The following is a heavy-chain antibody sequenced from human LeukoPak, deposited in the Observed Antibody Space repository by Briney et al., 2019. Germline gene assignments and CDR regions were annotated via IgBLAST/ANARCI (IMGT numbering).Heavy chain of an antibody. J-gene: IGHJ4*02. Sequence: GESLKISCKGSGYRFTSYWIGWVRQMPGKGLEWMGIIYPGDSGTRYSPSFQGQVTISADKSISTAYLQWGSLKASDTAMYYCARPGIAASGDYYFDYWGQGTLVTVSS. CDR1: GYRFTSYW. CDR3: ARPGIAASGDYYFDY. CDR2: IYPGDSGT. D-gene: IGHD6-13*01. V-gene: IGHV5-51*01.